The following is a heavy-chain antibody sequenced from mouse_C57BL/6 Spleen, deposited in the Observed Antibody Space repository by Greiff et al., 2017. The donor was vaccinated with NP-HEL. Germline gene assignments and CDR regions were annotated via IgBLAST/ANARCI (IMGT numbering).Heavy chain of an antibody. CDR3: TTSITTEVAGGFDY. Sequence: VQLQQSGAELVRPGASVKLSCTASGFNIKDDYMHWVKQRPEQGLEWIGWIDPENGDTEYASKFQGKATITADTSSNTAYLQLSSLTSEDTAVYYCTTSITTEVAGGFDYWGQGTTLTVSS. V-gene: IGHV14-4*01. CDR1: GFNIKDDY. D-gene: IGHD1-1*01. J-gene: IGHJ2*01. CDR2: IDPENGDT.